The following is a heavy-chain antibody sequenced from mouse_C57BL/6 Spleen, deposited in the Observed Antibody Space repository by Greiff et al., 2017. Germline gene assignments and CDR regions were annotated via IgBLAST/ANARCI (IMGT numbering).Heavy chain of an antibody. Sequence: DVQLQESGPGLVKPSQSLSLTCSVTGYSITSGYYWNWIRQFPGNKLEWMGYISYDGSNNYNPSLKNRISITRDTSKNQFFLKLNSVTTEDTATYYCARDSPYYFDYGGQGTTLTVSS. V-gene: IGHV3-6*01. CDR1: GYSITSGYY. CDR3: ARDSPYYFDY. CDR2: ISYDGSN. J-gene: IGHJ2*01. D-gene: IGHD6-1*01.